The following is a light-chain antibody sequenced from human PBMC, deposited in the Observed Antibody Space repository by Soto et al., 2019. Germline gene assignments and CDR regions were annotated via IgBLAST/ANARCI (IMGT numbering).Light chain of an antibody. V-gene: IGLV2-14*01. Sequence: QSALTQPASVSGSPGQSITISCTGTSSDVGGYNYVSWYQHHPGKAPKLIIYEVSNRPSGVSNRFSGSKSDNTASLTISGLQAEDEADYYCTSYTSSITVVFGGGTKLTVL. J-gene: IGLJ2*01. CDR2: EVS. CDR3: TSYTSSITVV. CDR1: SSDVGGYNY.